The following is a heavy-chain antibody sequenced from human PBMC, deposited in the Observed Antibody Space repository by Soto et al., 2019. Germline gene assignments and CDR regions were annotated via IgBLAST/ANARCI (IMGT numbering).Heavy chain of an antibody. CDR3: AKGRGGSGSLTPRVDF. CDR1: GFTFNNYA. V-gene: IGHV3-23*01. Sequence: EVQLLESGGGLVQPGGSLRLSCAASGFTFNNYAMTWVRQAPGKGLEWVSAIRRGGDTTSYADSVKGRFTVSRDGSKNTLYLQMSSLRAEDTALYYCAKGRGGSGSLTPRVDFWGQGTLVTVSS. CDR2: IRRGGDTT. J-gene: IGHJ4*02. D-gene: IGHD3-10*01.